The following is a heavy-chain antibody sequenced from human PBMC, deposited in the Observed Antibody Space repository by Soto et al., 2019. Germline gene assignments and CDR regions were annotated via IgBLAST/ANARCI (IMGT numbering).Heavy chain of an antibody. J-gene: IGHJ5*02. Sequence: TLSLTCTVSGGSISSGGHYWSWIRQHPGKGLEWIGYIYYSGSTYYNPSLKSRVTISVDTSKNQFSLKLSSVTAADTAVYYCARASGRYRGWFDPWGQGTLVTVSS. D-gene: IGHD1-26*01. CDR1: GGSISSGGHY. CDR3: ARASGRYRGWFDP. V-gene: IGHV4-31*03. CDR2: IYYSGST.